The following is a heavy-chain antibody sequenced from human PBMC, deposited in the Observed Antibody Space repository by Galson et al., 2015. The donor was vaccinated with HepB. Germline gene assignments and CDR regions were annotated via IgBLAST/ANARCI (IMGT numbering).Heavy chain of an antibody. CDR2: ISSSSSYI. D-gene: IGHD3-3*01. V-gene: IGHV3-21*01. CDR3: ARDGMTTRVVGWFDP. Sequence: SLRLSCAASGFTFSSYSMNWVRQAPGKGLEWVSSISSSSSYIYYADSVKGRFTISRDNAKNSLYLQMNSLRAEDTAVYYCARDGMTTRVVGWFDPWGQGTLVTVSS. CDR1: GFTFSSYS. J-gene: IGHJ5*02.